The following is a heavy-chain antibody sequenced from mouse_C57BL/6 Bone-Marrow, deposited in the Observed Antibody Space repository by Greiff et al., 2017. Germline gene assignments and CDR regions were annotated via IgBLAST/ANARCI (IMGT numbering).Heavy chain of an antibody. Sequence: QVQLQQSGPELVKPGASVKISCKASGYAFSSSWMNWVKQRPGKGLEWIGRIYPGDGDTNYNGKFKGKATLTADKSSSTAYMQLSSLTSEDSAVYFCAAFIYYGYYFDDWGKGTTLTVSS. D-gene: IGHD2-2*01. CDR3: AAFIYYGYYFDD. CDR2: IYPGDGDT. CDR1: GYAFSSSW. V-gene: IGHV1-82*01. J-gene: IGHJ2*01.